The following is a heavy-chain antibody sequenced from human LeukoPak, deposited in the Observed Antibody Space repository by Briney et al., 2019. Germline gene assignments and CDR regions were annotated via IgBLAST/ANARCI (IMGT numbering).Heavy chain of an antibody. V-gene: IGHV1-8*01. CDR1: GFTFTSHD. J-gene: IGHJ3*01. CDR2: MNPNSGNT. CDR3: VRDARGAAAADHAFDL. Sequence: GASVKVSCKASGFTFTSHDFNWVRQATGQGLEWMGWMNPNSGNTGYAQKCQGRGTMTRDTSLSTAYMELSRLRSEDTAMYYCVRDARGAAAADHAFDLWGQGTVVTVSS. D-gene: IGHD6-13*01.